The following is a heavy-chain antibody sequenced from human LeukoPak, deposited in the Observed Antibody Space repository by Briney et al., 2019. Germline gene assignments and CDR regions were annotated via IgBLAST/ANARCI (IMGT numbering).Heavy chain of an antibody. Sequence: PGGSLRLSCAATGFIFSSYSMNWVRQAPGKGLEWVSSISSSSSYIYYADSVKGRFTISRDNAKNSLYLQMNSLRAEDTAVYYCAGDWIAVAGGLDYWGQGTLVTVSS. V-gene: IGHV3-21*01. CDR1: GFIFSSYS. CDR2: ISSSSSYI. D-gene: IGHD6-19*01. J-gene: IGHJ4*02. CDR3: AGDWIAVAGGLDY.